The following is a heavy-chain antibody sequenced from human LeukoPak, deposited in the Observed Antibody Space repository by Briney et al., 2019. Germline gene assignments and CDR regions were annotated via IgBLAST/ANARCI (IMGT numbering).Heavy chain of an antibody. V-gene: IGHV3-73*01. D-gene: IGHD5-12*01. CDR3: TRHIYSGYLSDAFDI. CDR1: GFIFSGSA. Sequence: PGGSLRLSCAASGFIFSGSAMHWVRQASGKGLEWVGRIRSKANSYATAYAASVKGRFTISRDDSKNTTYLQMNSLKTEDTAVYYCTRHIYSGYLSDAFDIWGQGTIVTVSS. J-gene: IGHJ3*02. CDR2: IRSKANSYAT.